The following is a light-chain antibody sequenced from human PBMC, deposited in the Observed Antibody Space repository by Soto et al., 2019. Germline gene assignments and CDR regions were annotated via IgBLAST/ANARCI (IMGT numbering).Light chain of an antibody. J-gene: IGKJ3*01. V-gene: IGKV1-27*01. CDR2: DAS. Sequence: DIQMTQSTSSLSAAAGDRVTITCRASQGISNSLAWYQQEPGKVPKLLIYDASTLQSVVPSRFSGSGSGTDFTLTISSLQPEDVATYYCQKYNSAPFPFGPGTKVDIK. CDR3: QKYNSAPFP. CDR1: QGISNS.